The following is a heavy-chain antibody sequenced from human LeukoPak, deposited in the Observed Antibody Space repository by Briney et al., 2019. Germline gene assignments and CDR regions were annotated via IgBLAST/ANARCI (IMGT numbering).Heavy chain of an antibody. J-gene: IGHJ4*02. D-gene: IGHD4-23*01. V-gene: IGHV4-4*02. CDR2: IYHSGST. CDR1: GVSITSATW. CDR3: AKAVRVPTLVY. Sequence: PSETLSLTCAVSGVSITSATWWSWVRQPPGKGLEWIGEIYHSGSTNYNPSLESRVTISLDKSQNQFSLKLSSMTAADTAVYYCAKAVRVPTLVYWGQGKLVTVS.